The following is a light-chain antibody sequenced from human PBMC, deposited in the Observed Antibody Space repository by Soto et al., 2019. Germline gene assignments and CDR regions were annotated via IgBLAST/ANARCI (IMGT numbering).Light chain of an antibody. CDR1: SSDVGGYSY. Sequence: QSALTQPGSVSGSPGRSITISCTGTSSDVGGYSYVSWYQQHPGKAPKLMIYEVTDRPSGVSDRFCGSRSGNTASLTIAGLPPEDEPDYSCSSYTSSSAYVFATGTKAPV. CDR2: EVT. CDR3: SSYTSSSAYV. V-gene: IGLV2-14*01. J-gene: IGLJ1*01.